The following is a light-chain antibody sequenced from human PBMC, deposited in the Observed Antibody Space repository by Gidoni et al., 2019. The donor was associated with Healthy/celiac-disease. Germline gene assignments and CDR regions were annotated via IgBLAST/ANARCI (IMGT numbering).Light chain of an antibody. V-gene: IGLV2-23*03. CDR1: SSDVGSYNL. Sequence: QSALTQPASVSGSPGQSITISCTGTSSDVGSYNLVSWYQQHPGKAPKLMIYEGSKRPSGVSTRFSGSKSGNTASLTISGLQAEDEADYYCCSYAGSSTFVVFGGGTKLTVL. CDR3: CSYAGSSTFVV. J-gene: IGLJ2*01. CDR2: EGS.